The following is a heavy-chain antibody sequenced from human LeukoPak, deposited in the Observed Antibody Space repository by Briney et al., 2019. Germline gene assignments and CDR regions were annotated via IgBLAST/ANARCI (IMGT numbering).Heavy chain of an antibody. J-gene: IGHJ4*02. V-gene: IGHV3-33*01. CDR2: IWYDGQTK. CDR3: AREWGRIAVAGGPGY. CDR1: GFIFSNYA. D-gene: IGHD6-19*01. Sequence: GGSLRLSCEASGFIFSNYAMHWVRQAPGKGLQWVALIWYDGQTKFYGDSVKGRFTISRDNSGSILFLHMSSLRVEDTAVYYCAREWGRIAVAGGPGYWGQGALVTVSS.